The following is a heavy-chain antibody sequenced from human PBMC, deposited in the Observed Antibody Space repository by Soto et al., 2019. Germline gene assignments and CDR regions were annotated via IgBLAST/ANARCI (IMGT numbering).Heavy chain of an antibody. J-gene: IGHJ4*02. Sequence: PGESLKISCKGSGYSFSSCWIGWVRQMPGKGLEWMGIIFPSDSNTKYRPSFQGQVTISADLSISTAYLQWSSLKASDTAIYYCATTYLNYDYWGQGTLVTVSS. CDR3: ATTYLNYDY. CDR1: GYSFSSCW. D-gene: IGHD3-10*01. V-gene: IGHV5-51*01. CDR2: IFPSDSNT.